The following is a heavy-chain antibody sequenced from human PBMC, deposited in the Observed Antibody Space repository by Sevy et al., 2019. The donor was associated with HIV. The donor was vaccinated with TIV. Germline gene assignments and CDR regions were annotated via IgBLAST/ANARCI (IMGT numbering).Heavy chain of an antibody. V-gene: IGHV3-23*01. CDR1: GFTFSSYA. CDR3: AKARIAVAGDSNYYFDY. Sequence: GGSLRLSCAASGFTFSSYAMSWVRQAPGKGLEWVSAISGSGGSTYYADSVKGRFTISRDNSKKTVYLQMNSLRAEDTAVYYCAKARIAVAGDSNYYFDYWGQGTLVTVSS. D-gene: IGHD6-19*01. J-gene: IGHJ4*02. CDR2: ISGSGGST.